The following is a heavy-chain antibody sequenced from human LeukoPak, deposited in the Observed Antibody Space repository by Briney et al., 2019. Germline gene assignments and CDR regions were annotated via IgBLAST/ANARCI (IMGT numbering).Heavy chain of an antibody. CDR2: ITSSSTNI. Sequence: PGGSLRLSCVASGFAFSDSYMAWIRQAPGKGLEWVSYITSSSTNIYYADSVKGRFTISRDDARDSVFLQMSSLRAEDTAVYYCARRGITISGVLVYHYSGLDVWGQGTTVTVSS. D-gene: IGHD3-3*01. J-gene: IGHJ6*02. CDR1: GFAFSDSY. CDR3: ARRGITISGVLVYHYSGLDV. V-gene: IGHV3-11*04.